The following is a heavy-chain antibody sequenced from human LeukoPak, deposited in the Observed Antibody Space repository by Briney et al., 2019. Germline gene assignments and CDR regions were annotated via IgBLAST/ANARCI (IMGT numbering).Heavy chain of an antibody. CDR1: GGSISSYY. D-gene: IGHD3-3*01. CDR3: ARGRDYDFWSGYYTPRYFDY. J-gene: IGHJ4*02. V-gene: IGHV4-4*07. Sequence: SETLSLTCTVSGGSISSYYWSWIRQPAGKGLEWIGRIYTSGSTNDNPSLKSRVTMSVDTSKNQFSLKLSSVTAADTAVYYCARGRDYDFWSGYYTPRYFDYWRQATLVTVSS. CDR2: IYTSGST.